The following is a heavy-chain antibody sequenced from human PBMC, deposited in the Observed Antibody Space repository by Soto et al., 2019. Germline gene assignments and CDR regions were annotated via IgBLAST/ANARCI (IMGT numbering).Heavy chain of an antibody. D-gene: IGHD5-18*01. CDR3: AREGSAMANWFDP. J-gene: IGHJ5*02. V-gene: IGHV1-69*01. Sequence: QVQLVQSGAEVKKPGSSVKVSCKASGGTFSSYRINWVRQAPGQGLEWMGGIIPIFGTANYAQKFQGRVTITADESTSTAYMELSSLRSEDTAMYYCAREGSAMANWFDPWGQGTLVTVSS. CDR1: GGTFSSYR. CDR2: IIPIFGTA.